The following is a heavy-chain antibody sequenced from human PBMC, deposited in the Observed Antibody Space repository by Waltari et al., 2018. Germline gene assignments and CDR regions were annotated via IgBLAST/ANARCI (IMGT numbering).Heavy chain of an antibody. J-gene: IGHJ4*02. CDR3: SWTLVY. V-gene: IGHV3-7*01. CDR1: GFTFSNSW. CDR2: IKGDGSEK. Sequence: EVQLVESGGDLVQPGGSLRLSCAASGFTFSNSWMDWVRQAPGKGLEWVANIKGDGSEKYYVDSVKGRFTISRDNDKNSLSLELNSLRVEDTAVYYCSWTLVYWGQGTLVTVSS.